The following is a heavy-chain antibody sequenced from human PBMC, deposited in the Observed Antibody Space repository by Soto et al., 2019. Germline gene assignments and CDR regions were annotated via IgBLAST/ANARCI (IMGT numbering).Heavy chain of an antibody. CDR3: ASASLYYWNYMMY. CDR1: GYTFSNDA. V-gene: IGHV1-18*01. Sequence: QVQLLQSGAEVKKPGASVKVSCKASGYTFSNDAITWVRQAPGQGLEWMGWVSAYNGNTNYAQKFKGRVTMTTDTSTSKAYMEIMSPRDDDTAVYFCASASLYYWNYMMYWVQGTLVTVSS. D-gene: IGHD1-7*01. CDR2: VSAYNGNT. J-gene: IGHJ1*01.